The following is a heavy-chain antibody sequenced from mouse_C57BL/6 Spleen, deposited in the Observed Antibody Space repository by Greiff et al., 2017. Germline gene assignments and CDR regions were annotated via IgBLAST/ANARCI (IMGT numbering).Heavy chain of an antibody. V-gene: IGHV8-8*01. J-gene: IGHJ4*01. D-gene: IGHD1-1*01. CDR3: ARANYYGSSHYAMDY. Sequence: QVTLKVSGPGILQPSQTLSLTCSFSGFSLSTFGMGVGWIRQPSGKGLEWLAHIWWDDDKYYNPALKSRLTISKDTSKNPVFLKIAHVDTADTATYYCARANYYGSSHYAMDYWGQGTSGTVSS. CDR2: IWWDDDK. CDR1: GFSLSTFGMG.